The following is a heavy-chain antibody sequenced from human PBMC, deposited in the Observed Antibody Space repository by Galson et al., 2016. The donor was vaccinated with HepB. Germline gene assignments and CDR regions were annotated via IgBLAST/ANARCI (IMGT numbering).Heavy chain of an antibody. D-gene: IGHD2-15*01. Sequence: SETLSLTCTVSGGSVSSSSFYWGWIRQPPGKGLEWIGSIYYTGTTYYNPSLNSRVIISLDMSTNQFSLKLTSVTAADTAVYYCARVDCSGGSCHSRSPDYYYYYGLDVWGQGTTVTVSS. V-gene: IGHV4-39*07. CDR2: IYYTGTT. J-gene: IGHJ6*02. CDR1: GGSVSSSSFY. CDR3: ARVDCSGGSCHSRSPDYYYYYGLDV.